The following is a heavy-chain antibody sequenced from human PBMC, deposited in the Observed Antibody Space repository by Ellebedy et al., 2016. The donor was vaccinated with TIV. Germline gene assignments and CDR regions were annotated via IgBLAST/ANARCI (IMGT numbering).Heavy chain of an antibody. J-gene: IGHJ4*02. CDR2: INPNSGGT. CDR3: AREGIAVADIFDY. D-gene: IGHD6-19*01. V-gene: IGHV1-2*04. CDR1: GYTFTGYY. Sequence: ASVKVSCKASGYTFTGYYMHWVRQAPGQGLEWMGWINPNSGGTNYAQKFQGWVTMTRDTSISTAYMELSRLRSDDTAVYYCAREGIAVADIFDYWGQGTLVTVSS.